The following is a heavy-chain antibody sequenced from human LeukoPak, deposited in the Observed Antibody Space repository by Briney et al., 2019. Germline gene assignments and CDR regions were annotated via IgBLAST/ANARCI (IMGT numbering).Heavy chain of an antibody. CDR1: GFGFSTYW. V-gene: IGHV3-7*01. CDR2: IKQEGSEK. J-gene: IGHJ3*02. Sequence: GGSLRLSCAASGFGFSTYWMSWVRQAPGKGLEWVANIKQEGSEKYYVDSVKGRFTISRDNAKNSLYLQMNSLRAEDTAVYYCARDSPTPYYDILTGRQTDAFDIWGQGTMVTVSS. CDR3: ARDSPTPYYDILTGRQTDAFDI. D-gene: IGHD3-9*01.